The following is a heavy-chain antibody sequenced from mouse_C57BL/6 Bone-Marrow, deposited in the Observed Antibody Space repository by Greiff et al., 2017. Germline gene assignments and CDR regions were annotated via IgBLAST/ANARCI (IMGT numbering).Heavy chain of an antibody. J-gene: IGHJ2*01. CDR3: ARSGYYFDY. CDR2: IHPNSGST. Sequence: QVQLQQPGAELVKPGASVKLSCKASGYTFTSYWMHWVKQRPGQGLEWIGMIHPNSGSTNYNEKFKSKATLTVDKSSSTAYMQLSSRTSEDSAVYYWARSGYYFDYWGQGTTLTVSS. CDR1: GYTFTSYW. V-gene: IGHV1-64*01.